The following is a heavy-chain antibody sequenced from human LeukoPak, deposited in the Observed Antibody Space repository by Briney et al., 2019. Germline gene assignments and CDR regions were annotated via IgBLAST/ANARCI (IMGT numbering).Heavy chain of an antibody. V-gene: IGHV1-8*01. CDR1: GYTFTSYD. CDR3: ARYYYDSSGYYPLVYGMDV. J-gene: IGHJ6*02. D-gene: IGHD3-22*01. CDR2: MNPNSGNT. Sequence: ASVKVSCKASGYTFTSYDINWVRQATGQGLEWMGWMNPNSGNTGYAQKFQGRVTMTRNTSISTAYMELSSLRSEDTAVYYCARYYYDSSGYYPLVYGMDVWGQGTTVTVSS.